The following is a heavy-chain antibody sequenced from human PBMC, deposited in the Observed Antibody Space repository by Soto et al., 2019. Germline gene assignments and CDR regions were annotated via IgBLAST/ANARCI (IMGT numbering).Heavy chain of an antibody. CDR2: ISSSSSYI. V-gene: IGHV3-21*01. Sequence: GGSLRLSCAASGFTFSSYSMNWVRQAPGKGLEWVSSISSSSSYIYYADSVKGRFTISRDNAKNSLYLQMNSLRAEDTAVYYCARERQQLVALDAFDIWGQGTMVTVSS. D-gene: IGHD6-13*01. CDR3: ARERQQLVALDAFDI. J-gene: IGHJ3*02. CDR1: GFTFSSYS.